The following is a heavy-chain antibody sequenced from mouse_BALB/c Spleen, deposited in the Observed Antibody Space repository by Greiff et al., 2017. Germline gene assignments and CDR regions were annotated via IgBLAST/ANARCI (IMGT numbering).Heavy chain of an antibody. J-gene: IGHJ3*01. V-gene: IGHV5-17*02. CDR2: ISSGSSTI. Sequence: EVHLVESGGGLVQPGGSRKLSCAASGFTFSSFGMHWVRQAPEKGLEWVAYISSGSSTIYYADTVKGRFTISRDNPKNTLYLQMTSLRSEDTAMYYCARSLTDPWFAYWGQGTLVTVSA. CDR3: ARSLTDPWFAY. D-gene: IGHD4-1*01. CDR1: GFTFSSFG.